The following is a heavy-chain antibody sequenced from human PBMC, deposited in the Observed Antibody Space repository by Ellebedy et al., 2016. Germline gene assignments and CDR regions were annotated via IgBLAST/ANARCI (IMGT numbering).Heavy chain of an antibody. CDR3: ASNARYSNSWYGYFQH. J-gene: IGHJ1*01. CDR2: ISGSGGST. Sequence: GGSLRLXCAAPGFTFSSYAMSWVRQAPGKGLEWVSVISGSGGSTYYADSVKGRFTISRDNAKNSLYLQMNSLRAEDTAVYYCASNARYSNSWYGYFQHWGQGTLVTVSS. CDR1: GFTFSSYA. D-gene: IGHD6-13*01. V-gene: IGHV3-23*01.